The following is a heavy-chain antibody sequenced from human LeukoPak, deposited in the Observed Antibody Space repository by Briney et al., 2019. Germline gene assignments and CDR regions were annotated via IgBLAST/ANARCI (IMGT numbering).Heavy chain of an antibody. V-gene: IGHV3-30*02. J-gene: IGHJ4*02. D-gene: IGHD6-13*01. CDR1: GFTFSNYG. Sequence: PGGSLRLSCAASGFTFSNYGIHWVRQAPGKGLEWVAFIRFDGTDKYYADSVKGRFTISRDSSKNTVYLQMNSLRDDDTAVYYCAKSAAAAGPDYFDYWGQGTLVTVSS. CDR3: AKSAAAAGPDYFDY. CDR2: IRFDGTDK.